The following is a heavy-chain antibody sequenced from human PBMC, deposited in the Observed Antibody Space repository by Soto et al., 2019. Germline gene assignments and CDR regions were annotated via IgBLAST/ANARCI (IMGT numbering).Heavy chain of an antibody. Sequence: SETLSLTCAVYGGSFSGYYWSWIRQPPGKGLEWIGYIYYSGSTNYNPSLKSRVTISVDTSKNQFSLKLSSVTAADTAVYFCAREGFGQTDDYYYGMDVWGQGTTVTVSS. V-gene: IGHV4-59*01. D-gene: IGHD3-3*01. CDR1: GGSFSGYY. J-gene: IGHJ6*02. CDR3: AREGFGQTDDYYYGMDV. CDR2: IYYSGST.